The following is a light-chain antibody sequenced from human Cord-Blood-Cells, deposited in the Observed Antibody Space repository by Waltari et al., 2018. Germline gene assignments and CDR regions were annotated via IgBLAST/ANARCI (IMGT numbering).Light chain of an antibody. CDR2: DVS. CDR3: SSYTSSSTVV. Sequence: QSALTQPASVSGSPGQSIPISRTGTSSDVGGYNYVSWYQQHPGKAPKLMIYDVSNRPSGVSNRFSGSKSGNTASLTISGLQAEDEADYYCSSYTSSSTVVFGGGTKLTVL. CDR1: SSDVGGYNY. V-gene: IGLV2-14*01. J-gene: IGLJ2*01.